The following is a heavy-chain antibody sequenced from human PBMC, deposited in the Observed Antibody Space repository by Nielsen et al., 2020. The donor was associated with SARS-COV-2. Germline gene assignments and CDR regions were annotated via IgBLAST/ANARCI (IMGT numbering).Heavy chain of an antibody. CDR3: AKRSGYTSGWYGDY. CDR1: GFTISTYG. D-gene: IGHD6-19*01. CDR2: ISSST. Sequence: GGSLRLSCVVSGFTISTYGMSWVRQAPGKGLEWVSAISSSTYHADSVKGRFTVSRDNSKNTLYLQMNSLRAEDTAVYYCAKRSGYTSGWYGDYWGQGTLVTVSS. V-gene: IGHV3-23*01. J-gene: IGHJ4*02.